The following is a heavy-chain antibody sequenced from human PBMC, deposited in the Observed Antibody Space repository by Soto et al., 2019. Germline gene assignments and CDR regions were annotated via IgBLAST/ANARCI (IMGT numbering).Heavy chain of an antibody. CDR2: IWYDGSNK. CDR1: GFTFSSYG. D-gene: IGHD2-15*01. CDR3: AREFCSGPFDY. Sequence: QVQLMESGGGVVQPGRSLRLSCAASGFTFSSYGMHWVRQAPGKGLEWVAVIWYDGSNKYNADSVKGRFTISRDNSKNTLYLQMNSLRAEDTAVYYCAREFCSGPFDYWGQGTLVTVSS. V-gene: IGHV3-33*01. J-gene: IGHJ4*02.